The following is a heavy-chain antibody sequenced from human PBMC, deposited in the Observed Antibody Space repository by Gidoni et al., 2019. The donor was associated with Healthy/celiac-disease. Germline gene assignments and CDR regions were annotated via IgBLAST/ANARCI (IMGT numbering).Heavy chain of an antibody. D-gene: IGHD3-9*01. CDR2: IDPSDSYT. CDR3: ARLGGDYDILTGYSPYYYYMDV. CDR1: GYSFTSYW. J-gene: IGHJ6*03. Sequence: EVQLVQSGAEVKKPGESLRHSCKGSGYSFTSYWISWVRQMPGKGLEWMGRIDPSDSYTNYSPSFQGHVTISADKSISTAYLQWSSLKASDTAMYYCARLGGDYDILTGYSPYYYYMDVWGKGTTVTVSS. V-gene: IGHV5-10-1*03.